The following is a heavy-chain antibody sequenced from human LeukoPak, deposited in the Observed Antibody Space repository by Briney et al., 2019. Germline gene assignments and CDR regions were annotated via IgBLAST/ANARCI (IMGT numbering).Heavy chain of an antibody. D-gene: IGHD3-10*01. CDR2: INPNSGGT. V-gene: IGHV1-2*02. CDR3: ARVETYYYGSGSYYTRGYFDY. J-gene: IGHJ4*02. CDR1: GFTFTGYY. Sequence: ASVKVSCKASGFTFTGYYMHWVRQAPGQGVEWMGWINPNSGGTNYAQKFQGRVTMTRDTSISTAYMELSRLRSDDTAVYYCARVETYYYGSGSYYTRGYFDYWGQGTLVAVSS.